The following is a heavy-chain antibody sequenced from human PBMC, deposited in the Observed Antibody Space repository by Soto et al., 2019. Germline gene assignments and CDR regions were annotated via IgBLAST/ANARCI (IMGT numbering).Heavy chain of an antibody. CDR2: IKSKTDDGTT. CDR1: NVW. D-gene: IGHD3-10*01. J-gene: IGHJ2*01. Sequence: NVWVSCVSQAKGKGREWVGRIKSKTDDGTTNYAAPVKGRFTISRDDSKNTLYLQMNSLKTEDTAVYYCTTDCAQHYGSESYYNPDWYFDLWGRGTLVTVSS. V-gene: IGHV3-15*06. CDR3: TTDCAQHYGSESYYNPDWYFDL.